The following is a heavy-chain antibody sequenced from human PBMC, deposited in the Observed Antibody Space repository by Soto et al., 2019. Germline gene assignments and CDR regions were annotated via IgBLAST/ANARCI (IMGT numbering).Heavy chain of an antibody. CDR2: IYYSGST. J-gene: IGHJ4*02. V-gene: IGHV4-31*03. D-gene: IGHD2-8*01. Sequence: SETLSLTRTVSGGSISSGGYYWSWIRQHPGKGLEWIGYIYYSGSTYYNPSLKSRVTISVDTSKNQFSLKLSSVTAADTAVYYCARNPMVPYYFDYWGQGTLVTVSS. CDR3: ARNPMVPYYFDY. CDR1: GGSISSGGYY.